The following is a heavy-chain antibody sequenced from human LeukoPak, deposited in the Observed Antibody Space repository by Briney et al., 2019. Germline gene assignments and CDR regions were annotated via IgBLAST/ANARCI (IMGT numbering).Heavy chain of an antibody. J-gene: IGHJ4*02. CDR3: ARQMNTVTADY. CDR2: IFYSGST. CDR1: GGSISSSSYF. D-gene: IGHD4-17*01. Sequence: PLETLSLTCTVSGGSISSSSYFWGWIRQPPGKGLGWIGSIFYSGSTYYNPSLNSRVTISIDTSKNQFSLRLSSVTAADTAVYYCARQMNTVTADYWGQGTLVTVSS. V-gene: IGHV4-39*01.